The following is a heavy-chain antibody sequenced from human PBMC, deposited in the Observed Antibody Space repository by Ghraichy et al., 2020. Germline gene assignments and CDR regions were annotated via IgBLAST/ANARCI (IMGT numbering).Heavy chain of an antibody. Sequence: SETLSLTCGVSGDSINSYSWWSWVRQSPRKGLECIGEIYYRWITNYNPSLKGRVAISVDTSKKQCSLRLCSVTAADTVMYFCARNSIRVGTTDRDALDIWGHGKMVIVSS. CDR3: ARNSIRVGTTDRDALDI. J-gene: IGHJ3*02. D-gene: IGHD4-17*01. CDR1: GDSINSYSW. V-gene: IGHV4-4*02. CDR2: IYYRWIT.